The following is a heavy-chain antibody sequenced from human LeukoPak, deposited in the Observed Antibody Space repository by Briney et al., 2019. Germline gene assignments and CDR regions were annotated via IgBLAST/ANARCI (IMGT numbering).Heavy chain of an antibody. J-gene: IGHJ3*02. D-gene: IGHD1-14*01. V-gene: IGHV4-34*01. CDR3: ARTAAPRPRNAFDI. CDR1: GGSFSGYY. CDR2: INHSGST. Sequence: SETLSLTCAVYGGSFSGYYWSWIRQPPGKGPEWIGEINHSGSTNYNPSLKSRVTISVDTSKNQFSLKLSSVTAADTAVYYCARTAAPRPRNAFDIWGQGTMVTVSS.